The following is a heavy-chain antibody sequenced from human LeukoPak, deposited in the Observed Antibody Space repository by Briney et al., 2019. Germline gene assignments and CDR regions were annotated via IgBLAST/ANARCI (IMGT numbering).Heavy chain of an antibody. D-gene: IGHD6-13*01. V-gene: IGHV1-2*02. Sequence: ASVKVSCKASGYTFTSYDINWVRQATGQGLEWMGWMNPNSGGTNYAQKFQGRVAMTRDTSISTAYMELSRLRSDDTAVYYCARGGIAAAGTGYYYYYYMDVWGKGTTVTVSS. CDR2: MNPNSGGT. CDR3: ARGGIAAAGTGYYYYYYMDV. J-gene: IGHJ6*03. CDR1: GYTFTSYD.